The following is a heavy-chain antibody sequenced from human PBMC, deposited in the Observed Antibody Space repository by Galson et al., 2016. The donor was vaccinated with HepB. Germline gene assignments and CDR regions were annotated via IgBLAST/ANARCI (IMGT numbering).Heavy chain of an antibody. CDR2: ISYDGGNK. J-gene: IGHJ4*02. CDR3: AKDSYGDENYFDY. D-gene: IGHD2-21*02. Sequence: LRLSCAASGFTFSSYGMHWVRQAPGKGLEWVAVISYDGGNKYYGDSVKGRFTISRDNSKNTLNLQINSLRTEDTAVYYCAKDSYGDENYFDYWGQGILVTVSS. V-gene: IGHV3-30*18. CDR1: GFTFSSYG.